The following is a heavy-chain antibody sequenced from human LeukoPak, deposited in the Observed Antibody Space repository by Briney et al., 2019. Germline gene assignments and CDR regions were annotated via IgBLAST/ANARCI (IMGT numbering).Heavy chain of an antibody. CDR1: GYSISSGFY. D-gene: IGHD1-1*01. V-gene: IGHV4-38-2*02. CDR2: IYHSGST. Sequence: SETLSLTCTVSGYSISSGFYWGWIRQPPGKGPEWIGSIYHSGSTHYNSSLKSRVTISVDTSKNQLSLKLSSVTAADTAVYYCARGVGLTQGGTFDYWGQGTLVTVSS. J-gene: IGHJ4*02. CDR3: ARGVGLTQGGTFDY.